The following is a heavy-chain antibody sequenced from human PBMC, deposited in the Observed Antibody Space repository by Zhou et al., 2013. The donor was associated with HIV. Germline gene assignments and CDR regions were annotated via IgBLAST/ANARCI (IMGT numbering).Heavy chain of an antibody. D-gene: IGHD1-7*01. V-gene: IGHV1-69*05. CDR2: ILPIFRRA. Sequence: QVQLVQSGAEVKKPGSSVKVSCKASGGTFNNYGINWVRQVPGQGLEWMGGILPIFRRANYAQKFQGRVTITTDESTSTAYMDLSSLRSEDTAIYYCAIKGTENRGWFDPWGQGTLVTVSS. CDR3: AIKGTENRGWFDP. J-gene: IGHJ5*02. CDR1: GGTFNNYG.